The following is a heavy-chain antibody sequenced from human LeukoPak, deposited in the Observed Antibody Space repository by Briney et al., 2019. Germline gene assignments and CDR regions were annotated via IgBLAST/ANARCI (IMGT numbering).Heavy chain of an antibody. CDR1: GYTFTSYA. J-gene: IGHJ6*04. V-gene: IGHV1-3*01. Sequence: ASVKVSCKASGYTFTSYAMHWVRQAPGQRLEWMGWINAGNGNTKYSQKFQGRVTITRDTPASTAYMELSSLRSEDTAVYYCAGGAPTGYYYYYGMDVWGKGTTVTVSS. D-gene: IGHD3-9*01. CDR2: INAGNGNT. CDR3: AGGAPTGYYYYYGMDV.